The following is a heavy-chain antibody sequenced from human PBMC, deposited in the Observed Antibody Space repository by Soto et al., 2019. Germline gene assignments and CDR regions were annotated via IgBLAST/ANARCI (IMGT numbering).Heavy chain of an antibody. V-gene: IGHV3-30*18. CDR2: ISYDGGNI. CDR1: GFDFRSYA. Sequence: QVQLVESGGGVVQPGASLRLSCEASGFDFRSYAMHWVRQAPGKGLEWVGVISYDGGNIYYADSVKGRFTISRDNSKTTLYVQVKSLRPEDTAVYSCAKGILSATIAPYAMDVWGQGTTVTVSS. CDR3: AKGILSATIAPYAMDV. D-gene: IGHD2-21*01. J-gene: IGHJ6*02.